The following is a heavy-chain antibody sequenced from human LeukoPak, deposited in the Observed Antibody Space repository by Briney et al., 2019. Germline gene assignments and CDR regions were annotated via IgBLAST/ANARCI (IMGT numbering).Heavy chain of an antibody. Sequence: GGSLRLSCAASGFTFSTSVIHWVRQAPGKGLEWVAVISYDGSNKYYADSVKGRFTISRDNSKNTLYLQMNSLTTEDTAAYYCAKQGSGWLLDYWGQGTLVTVSS. J-gene: IGHJ4*02. V-gene: IGHV3-30*18. CDR1: GFTFSTSV. D-gene: IGHD6-19*01. CDR3: AKQGSGWLLDY. CDR2: ISYDGSNK.